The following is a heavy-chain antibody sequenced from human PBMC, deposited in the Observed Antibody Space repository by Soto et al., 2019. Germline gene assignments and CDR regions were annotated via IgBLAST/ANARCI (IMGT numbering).Heavy chain of an antibody. V-gene: IGHV3-66*01. J-gene: IGHJ4*02. D-gene: IGHD6-19*01. Sequence: GGSLRLSCAASGLPVRSNYMSWVRQAPGKGLEWVSVIYSGGSTYYADSVKGRFTISRDNSKNTLYLQMNSLRAEDTAVYYCARDGVAVAGIDYWGQGTLVTVSS. CDR3: ARDGVAVAGIDY. CDR1: GLPVRSNY. CDR2: IYSGGST.